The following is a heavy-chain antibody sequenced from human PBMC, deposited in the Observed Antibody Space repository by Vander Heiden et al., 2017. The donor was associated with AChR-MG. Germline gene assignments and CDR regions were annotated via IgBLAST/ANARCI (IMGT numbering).Heavy chain of an antibody. CDR1: GGSISSYH. D-gene: IGHD4-17*01. Sequence: QVQLQEPGPGLVKPSETLSLTCTVSGGSISSYHWSWIRQPPGKGLEWIGKIYYSGSTNYNPSLKSRVTISVDTSKNQFSLKMSSLTAADTAVYYCARRTVTTHLDVWGHVTTGTVS. CDR3: ARRTVTTHLDV. CDR2: IYYSGST. V-gene: IGHV4-59*08. J-gene: IGHJ6*02.